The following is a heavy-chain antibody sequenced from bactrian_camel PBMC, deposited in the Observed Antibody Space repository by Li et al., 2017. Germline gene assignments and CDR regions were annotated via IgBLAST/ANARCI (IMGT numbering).Heavy chain of an antibody. Sequence: HVQLVESGGGSVQIGGSLRLSCTASEWPYSTYCMAWFRRESGKEREGVAGIDRDGFTAYADSVKGRFTISKDSAKNTLYLQMNSLKPEDTAMYYCAAERLCSRGLPNRLLDQGEYLHWGQGTQVTVS. CDR2: IDRDGFT. V-gene: IGHV3S57*01. CDR3: AAERLCSRGLPNRLLDQGEYLH. CDR1: EWPYSTYC. D-gene: IGHD4*01. J-gene: IGHJ4*01.